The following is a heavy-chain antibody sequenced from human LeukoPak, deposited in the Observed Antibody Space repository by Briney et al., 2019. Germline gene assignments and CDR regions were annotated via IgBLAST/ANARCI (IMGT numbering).Heavy chain of an antibody. CDR2: ISSSSSTI. CDR3: ARNFEVGATNGGYY. CDR1: GFTFSSYS. V-gene: IGHV3-48*01. J-gene: IGHJ4*02. Sequence: GGSLRLSCAASGFTFSSYSMNWVRQAPGKGLEWVSYISSSSSTIYYADSVKGRFTISRDNAKNSLYLQMNSLRAEDTAVYYCARNFEVGATNGGYYWGQGTLVTVSS. D-gene: IGHD1-26*01.